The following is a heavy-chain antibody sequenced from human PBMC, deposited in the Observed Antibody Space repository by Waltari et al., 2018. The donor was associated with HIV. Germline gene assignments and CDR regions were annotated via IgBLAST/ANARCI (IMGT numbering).Heavy chain of an antibody. Sequence: EVQLVESGGGLVQPGGSLRLSCAASGFTFTSYSMSWVRQAPGKGLEWVSYISSSSTITYYADSVKGRFTISRDNAKNSLYLQMNSLRAEDTAVYYCAIPRATTVTLFDYWGQGTLVTVSS. J-gene: IGHJ4*02. D-gene: IGHD4-17*01. CDR1: GFTFTSYS. CDR2: ISSSSTIT. V-gene: IGHV3-48*04. CDR3: AIPRATTVTLFDY.